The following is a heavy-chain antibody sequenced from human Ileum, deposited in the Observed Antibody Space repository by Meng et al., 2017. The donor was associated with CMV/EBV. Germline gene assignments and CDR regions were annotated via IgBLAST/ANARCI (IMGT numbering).Heavy chain of an antibody. Sequence: GESLKISCATSGFTFNKYAMSWVRQVPGKGLEWLSNISSDGSNKHYAESVKGRCTISRDNSKDTLYLDLSSLGGDDTAIYYCAKQSVVESIGAPYEHWGQGTQVTVSS. CDR3: AKQSVVESIGAPYEH. J-gene: IGHJ4*02. CDR2: ISSDGSNK. D-gene: IGHD2-21*01. V-gene: IGHV3-23*03. CDR1: GFTFNKYA.